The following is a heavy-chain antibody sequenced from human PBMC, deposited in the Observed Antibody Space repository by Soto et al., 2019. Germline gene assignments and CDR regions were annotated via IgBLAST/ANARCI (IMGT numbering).Heavy chain of an antibody. CDR3: ARPGAPIAVAGPYYFDY. J-gene: IGHJ4*02. CDR2: FDPDNGET. V-gene: IGHV1-24*01. Sequence: ASVKVSCKVSGYTLTELSMHWVRQAPGKGLEWMGGFDPDNGETIYAQKFQGRVTMTKDTSTDTAYMELSSLRSEDTAVYYCARPGAPIAVAGPYYFDYWGQGTLVTVSS. D-gene: IGHD6-19*01. CDR1: GYTLTELS.